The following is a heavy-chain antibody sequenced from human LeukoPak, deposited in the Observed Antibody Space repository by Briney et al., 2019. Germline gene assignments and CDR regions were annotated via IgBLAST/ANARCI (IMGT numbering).Heavy chain of an antibody. Sequence: GGSLRLSCAASGFTFSDYYMSWIRQAPGKGLEWVSYISSSGSTIYYADSVKGRFTISRDNAKNSLYLQMNSLRAEDTAVYYCARCRGGDCYPAHAFDIWGQGTMVTVSS. D-gene: IGHD2-21*02. CDR1: GFTFSDYY. V-gene: IGHV3-11*01. CDR3: ARCRGGDCYPAHAFDI. CDR2: ISSSGSTI. J-gene: IGHJ3*02.